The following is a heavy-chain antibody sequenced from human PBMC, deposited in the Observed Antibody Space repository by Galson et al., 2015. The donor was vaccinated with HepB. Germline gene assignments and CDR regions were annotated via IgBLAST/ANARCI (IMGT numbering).Heavy chain of an antibody. D-gene: IGHD5-24*01. CDR3: AREDVEMATIYYFDY. CDR1: GGTFSSYA. V-gene: IGHV1-69*04. J-gene: IGHJ4*02. CDR2: IIPILGIA. Sequence: SVKVSCKASGGTFSSYAISWVRQAPGQGLEWMGRIIPILGIANYAQKFQGRVTITADKSTSTAYMELSSLRSEDTAVYYCAREDVEMATIYYFDYWGQGTLVTVSS.